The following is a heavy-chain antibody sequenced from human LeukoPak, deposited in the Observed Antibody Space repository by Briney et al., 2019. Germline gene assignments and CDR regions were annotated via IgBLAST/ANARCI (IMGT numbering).Heavy chain of an antibody. CDR3: ARDRYGSGSYYYFDY. Sequence: SGGSLRLSCAASGFTFSTYSMNWVRQAPGKGLEWVSYISSSSTTIYYADSVKGRFTISRDNAKNSLYLQMNSLRAEDTAVYYCARDRYGSGSYYYFDYWGQGTLVTVSS. D-gene: IGHD3-10*01. J-gene: IGHJ4*02. CDR2: ISSSSTTI. V-gene: IGHV3-48*01. CDR1: GFTFSTYS.